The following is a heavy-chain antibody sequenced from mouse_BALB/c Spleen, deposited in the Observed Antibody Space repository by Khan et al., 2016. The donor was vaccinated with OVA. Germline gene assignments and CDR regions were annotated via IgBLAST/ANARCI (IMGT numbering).Heavy chain of an antibody. D-gene: IGHD2-10*01. J-gene: IGHJ4*01. Sequence: VQLQESGPGLVAPSQSLSITCTISGFSLTNYGVHWVRQPPGKSLEWLAVIWSDGSTTYNSALKSRLTITKDNSKSQVFLKMNSLQTDYTAIYFCARQPYYHYNVMDYWGQGTSVTVSS. CDR3: ARQPYYHYNVMDY. CDR1: GFSLTNYG. CDR2: IWSDGST. V-gene: IGHV2-6-1*01.